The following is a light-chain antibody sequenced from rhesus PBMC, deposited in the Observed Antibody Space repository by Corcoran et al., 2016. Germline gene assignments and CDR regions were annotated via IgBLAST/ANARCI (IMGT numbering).Light chain of an antibody. CDR2: EVS. J-gene: IGKJ4*01. Sequence: IVMTQTPLSLSVTPGEPASISCRSSQSLLHSSGYTYLHWFFQKPGQSPQLLIYEVSNRASGVPARFSGSGSGTDFTLKISRVEAEDVGLYYCEQTLQPPLTFGGGTKVELK. CDR1: QSLLHSSGYTY. V-gene: IGKV2-78*01. CDR3: EQTLQPPLT.